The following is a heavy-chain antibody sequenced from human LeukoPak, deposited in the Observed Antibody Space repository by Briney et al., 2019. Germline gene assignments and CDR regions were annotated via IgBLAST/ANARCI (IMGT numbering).Heavy chain of an antibody. V-gene: IGHV3-30*02. Sequence: GGSLRLSCAASGFTFSSYWMSWVRQAPGKGLEWVAFIRYDGSNKYYADSVKGRFTISRDNSKNTLYLQMNSLRAEDTAVYYCAKDRQLRDYFYYYMDVWGKGTTVTVSS. D-gene: IGHD5-12*01. CDR2: IRYDGSNK. J-gene: IGHJ6*03. CDR1: GFTFSSYW. CDR3: AKDRQLRDYFYYYMDV.